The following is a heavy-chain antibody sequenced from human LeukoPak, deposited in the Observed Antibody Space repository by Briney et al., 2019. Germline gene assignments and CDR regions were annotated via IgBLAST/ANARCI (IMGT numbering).Heavy chain of an antibody. CDR1: GFTFSQYW. D-gene: IGHD2-21*01. Sequence: GGSLRLSCAASGFTFSQYWMSWVRRAPGKGLEWVANINEDGGARYYVDSVEGRFTISRDNAKDSLYLQMNSLRAEDTAVYYCGSPIVGCGHGYVWGQGTTVTVSS. J-gene: IGHJ6*02. V-gene: IGHV3-7*05. CDR3: GSPIVGCGHGYV. CDR2: INEDGGAR.